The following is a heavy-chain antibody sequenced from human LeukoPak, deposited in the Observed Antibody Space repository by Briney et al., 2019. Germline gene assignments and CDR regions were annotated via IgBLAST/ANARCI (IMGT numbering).Heavy chain of an antibody. Sequence: GESLKISCKGSGYSFTSYWISWVRQMPGKGLEWMGRIDPSDSYTNYSPSFQGHVTISADKSISTAYLQWSSLKASDTAMYYCARRGSGWSMDDYWGQGTLVTVSS. V-gene: IGHV5-10-1*01. CDR2: IDPSDSYT. J-gene: IGHJ4*02. CDR1: GYSFTSYW. CDR3: ARRGSGWSMDDY. D-gene: IGHD6-19*01.